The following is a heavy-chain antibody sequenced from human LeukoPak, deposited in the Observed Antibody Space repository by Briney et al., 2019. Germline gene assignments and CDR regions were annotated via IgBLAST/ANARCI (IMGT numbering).Heavy chain of an antibody. V-gene: IGHV4-61*02. CDR2: MYTSGST. Sequence: SETLSLTCTVSGGSINSGTYYWSWIRQPAGKGLEWIGRMYTSGSTNYNPSLESRVTISVDTSKNQFSLKLSSVTAADTAVYYCARGEKGSSSGSINYWGQGTLVTVSS. J-gene: IGHJ4*02. CDR3: ARGEKGSSSGSINY. D-gene: IGHD6-6*01. CDR1: GGSINSGTYY.